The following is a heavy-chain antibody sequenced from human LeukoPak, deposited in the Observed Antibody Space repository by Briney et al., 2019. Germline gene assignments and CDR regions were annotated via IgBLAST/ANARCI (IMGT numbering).Heavy chain of an antibody. D-gene: IGHD3-10*01. CDR1: GYTFIGYY. CDR2: INTNTGNL. CDR3: ARVLTMVRGVMAY. J-gene: IGHJ4*02. V-gene: IGHV7-4-1*02. Sequence: ASVKVSCKASGYTFIGYYIHWVRQAPGQGLEWMGWINTNTGNLTYAQGFTGRFVFSLDTSVSTAYLQISSLKAEDTAVYYCARVLTMVRGVMAYWGQGTLVTVSS.